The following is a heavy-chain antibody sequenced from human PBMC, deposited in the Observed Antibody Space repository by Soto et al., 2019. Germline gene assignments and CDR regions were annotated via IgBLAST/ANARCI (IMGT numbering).Heavy chain of an antibody. CDR2: IIPIFGTA. CDR1: GGTFSSYS. CDR3: ARDGVSHSGGSAY. J-gene: IGHJ4*02. Sequence: QVQLVQSGAEVKKPGSSVKVSCKASGGTFSSYSINWVRQAPGQGLEWMGEIIPIFGTANYAQKFQGRVTITADESTRTAYMELSSLRSEDTAVYYCARDGVSHSGGSAYWGQGTLVTVSS. V-gene: IGHV1-69*01. D-gene: IGHD3-16*01.